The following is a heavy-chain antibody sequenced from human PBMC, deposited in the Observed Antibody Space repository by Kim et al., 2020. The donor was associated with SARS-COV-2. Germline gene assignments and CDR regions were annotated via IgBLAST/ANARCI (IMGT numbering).Heavy chain of an antibody. J-gene: IGHJ3*02. Sequence: SETLSLTCTVSGGSVSSGSYYWSWIRQPPGKGLEWIGYIYYSGSTNYNPSLKSRVTISVDTSKNQFSLKLSSVTAADTAVYYCAVQRAARPGFAAFDIWGQGTMVTVSS. CDR2: IYYSGST. CDR3: AVQRAARPGFAAFDI. V-gene: IGHV4-61*01. D-gene: IGHD6-6*01. CDR1: GGSVSSGSYY.